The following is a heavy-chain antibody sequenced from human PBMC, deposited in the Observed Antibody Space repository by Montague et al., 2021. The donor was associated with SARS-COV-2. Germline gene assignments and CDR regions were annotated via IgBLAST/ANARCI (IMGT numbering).Heavy chain of an antibody. CDR2: IYYSGST. Sequence: SETLSLTCTVSGGSISSSSYYWGWIRQPPGKGLEWIGSIYYSGSTYYNPSLKSRVTISVDTSENQFSLRLSSVTAADTAVYYCARGDFGVVIIPYYYFCMDVWGKGTTVTVSS. D-gene: IGHD3-3*01. J-gene: IGHJ6*03. CDR3: ARGDFGVVIIPYYYFCMDV. CDR1: GGSISSSSYY. V-gene: IGHV4-39*01.